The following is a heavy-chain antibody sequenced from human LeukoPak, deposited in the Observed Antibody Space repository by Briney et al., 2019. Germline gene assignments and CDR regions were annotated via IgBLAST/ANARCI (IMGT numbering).Heavy chain of an antibody. CDR3: AKDWDYYDSSGCSDY. J-gene: IGHJ4*02. CDR1: GFTFSSYG. CDR2: ISYDGSNK. Sequence: GGSLRLSCAASGFTFSSYGMHWVRQAPGKGLEWVAVISYDGSNKYYADSVKGRFTISRDNSKNTLYLQMNSLRAEDTAVYYCAKDWDYYDSSGCSDYWGQGTLVTVSS. D-gene: IGHD3-22*01. V-gene: IGHV3-30*18.